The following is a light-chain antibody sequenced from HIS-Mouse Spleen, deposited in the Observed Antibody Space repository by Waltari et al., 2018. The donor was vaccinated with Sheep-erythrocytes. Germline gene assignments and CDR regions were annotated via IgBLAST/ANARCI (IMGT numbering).Light chain of an antibody. CDR3: QTWGTGIQV. J-gene: IGLJ2*01. CDR1: SGHSSYA. Sequence: QLVLTQSPSASASLGASVKPTCTLSSGHSSYAIAWHQQQPEKGPRYLMKLNSDGSHSKGDGIPDRFSGSSSGAERYLTISSLQSKDEADYYCQTWGTGIQVFGGGTKLTVL. V-gene: IGLV4-69*01. CDR2: LNSDGSH.